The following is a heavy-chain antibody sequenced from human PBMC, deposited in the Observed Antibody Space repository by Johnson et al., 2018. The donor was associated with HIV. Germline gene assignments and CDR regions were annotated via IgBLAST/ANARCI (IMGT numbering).Heavy chain of an antibody. CDR3: AREGSGSYQI. CDR2: INWNGGST. J-gene: IGHJ3*02. D-gene: IGHD1-26*01. Sequence: VQLVESGGGVVRPGGSLRLSCAASGFTFDDYGMSWVRQAPGKGLEWVSGINWNGGSTGYADSVKGRFTISRDNSRNTVYLQMSGLRSEDTAIYYCAREGSGSYQIWGQGTMVTVSS. CDR1: GFTFDDYG. V-gene: IGHV3-20*04.